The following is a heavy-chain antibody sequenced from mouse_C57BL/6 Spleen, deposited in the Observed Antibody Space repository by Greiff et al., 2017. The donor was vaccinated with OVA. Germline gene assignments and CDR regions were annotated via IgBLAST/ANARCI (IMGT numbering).Heavy chain of an antibody. CDR3: TRGTMVTTTGIDS. Sequence: VQLQQPGAELVMPGASVKLSCKASGYTFTSYWMHWVKQRPGQGLEWIGEIDPSDSYTNYNQKFKGKSTLTVDKSSSTAYMQLSSLTSEVSAVYYCTRGTMVTTTGIDSWGQGTTLAVSS. V-gene: IGHV1-69*01. CDR1: GYTFTSYW. CDR2: IDPSDSYT. D-gene: IGHD2-2*01. J-gene: IGHJ2*01.